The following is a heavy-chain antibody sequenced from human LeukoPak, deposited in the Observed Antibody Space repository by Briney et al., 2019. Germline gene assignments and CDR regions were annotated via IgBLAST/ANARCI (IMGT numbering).Heavy chain of an antibody. CDR2: MNPNSGNT. CDR3: ARAYYGSGSYYNVLDY. CDR1: GYTFTSYD. V-gene: IGHV1-8*01. Sequence: ASVKVSCKASGYTFTSYDINWVRQATGQGLEWMGWMNPNSGNTGYAQKFQGRVTMTRNTSISTAYMELSSLRSEDTAVYYCARAYYGSGSYYNVLDYWGQGTLVTVSS. D-gene: IGHD3-10*01. J-gene: IGHJ4*02.